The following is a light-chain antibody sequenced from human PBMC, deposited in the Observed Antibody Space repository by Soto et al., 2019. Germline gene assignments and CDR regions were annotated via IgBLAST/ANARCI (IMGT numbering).Light chain of an antibody. V-gene: IGLV1-44*01. J-gene: IGLJ3*02. CDR3: CSYADDWV. CDR2: DVT. Sequence: QSVLTQPPSASGTPGQRVTISCSGSSSNIGSNTVNWYQQLPGTAPKLMIYDVTKRPSGVPDRFSGSKSGNAASLTISGLQAEDEADYYCCSYADDWVFGGGTKLTVL. CDR1: SSNIGSNT.